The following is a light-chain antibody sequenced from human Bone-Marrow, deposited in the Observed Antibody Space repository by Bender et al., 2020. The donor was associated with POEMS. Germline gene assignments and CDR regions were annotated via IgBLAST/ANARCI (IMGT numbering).Light chain of an antibody. CDR1: SSDVGAYNY. Sequence: QSALTQPASVSGSPGQSITISCTGTSSDVGAYNYVSWYQQHPGKAPKLMVSEVTNRPSGVSNRFSGSKSGNTASLTISGLQAEDEADYYCSSRTGSGNVVFGGGTKVTV. J-gene: IGLJ2*01. CDR3: SSRTGSGNVV. CDR2: EVT. V-gene: IGLV2-14*01.